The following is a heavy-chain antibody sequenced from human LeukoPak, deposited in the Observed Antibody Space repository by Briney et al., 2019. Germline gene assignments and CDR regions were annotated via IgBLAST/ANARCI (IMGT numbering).Heavy chain of an antibody. CDR2: IYTSGST. Sequence: SETLSLTCTVSGGSISSYYWSWIRQPAGKGLEWIGRIYTSGSTNYNPSLKSRVTMSVDTSKNQFSLKLSSVTAADTAVYYCARTDYDILTGQNLHFDYWGQGTLVTVSS. CDR3: ARTDYDILTGQNLHFDY. J-gene: IGHJ4*02. V-gene: IGHV4-4*07. D-gene: IGHD3-9*01. CDR1: GGSISSYY.